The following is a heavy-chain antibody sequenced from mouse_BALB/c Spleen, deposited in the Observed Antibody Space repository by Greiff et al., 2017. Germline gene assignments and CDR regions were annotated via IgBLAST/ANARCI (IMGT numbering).Heavy chain of an antibody. CDR1: GYSFTSYY. CDR3: ARGGYGTPFAY. D-gene: IGHD1-1*01. CDR2: IDPFNGGT. Sequence: QLVESGGDLVKPGASVKISCKASGYSFTSYYMHWVKQSHGKSLEWIGYIDPFNGGTSYNQKFKGKATLTVDKSSSTAYMHLSSLTSEDSAVYYCARGGYGTPFAYWGQGTLVTVSA. V-gene: IGHV1S135*01. J-gene: IGHJ3*01.